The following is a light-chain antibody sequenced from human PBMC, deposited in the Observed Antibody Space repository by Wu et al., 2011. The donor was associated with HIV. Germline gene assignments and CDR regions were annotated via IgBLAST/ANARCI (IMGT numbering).Light chain of an antibody. CDR3: QQRKSWGT. J-gene: IGKJ4*01. CDR2: NAF. V-gene: IGKV3-11*01. CDR1: QSISKY. Sequence: EIVLTQSPATLSLSLGERATLSCRASQSISKYLAWYQQKPGQAPRLLIYNAFTRATGIPARFTGSGSETDFTLTISDLEPEDFAVYYCQQRKSWGTFGGGTKVEI.